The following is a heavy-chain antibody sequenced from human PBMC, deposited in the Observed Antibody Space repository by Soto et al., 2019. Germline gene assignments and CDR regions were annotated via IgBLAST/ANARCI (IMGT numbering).Heavy chain of an antibody. D-gene: IGHD3-10*01. CDR3: ARVYRISMVRGELSEY. V-gene: IGHV1-18*01. CDR2: ISAYKGKT. J-gene: IGHJ4*02. Sequence: QVQLVQSGAEVKKPGASVKVSCKASGYTFTSYGISWVRQAPGQGLEWMGWISAYKGKTNYAQRLQGRVTMTTDTSTSTAYRELRSVRSDDTAVYYCARVYRISMVRGELSEYWGQGNLVTVSS. CDR1: GYTFTSYG.